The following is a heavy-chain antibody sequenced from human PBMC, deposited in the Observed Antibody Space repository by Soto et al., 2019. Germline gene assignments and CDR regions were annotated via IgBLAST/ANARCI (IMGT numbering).Heavy chain of an antibody. V-gene: IGHV1-69*06. D-gene: IGHD6-6*01. CDR2: IIPIFGTA. Sequence: QVQLVQSRAEVKKPGSSVKVSCKASGGTFSSYAISWVRQAPGQGLEWMGGIIPIFGTANYAQKFQGRVTITADKSTSTAYMELSSLRSEDTAVYYCAREGGNSSYAPHYYYGMDVWGQGTTVTVSS. CDR3: AREGGNSSYAPHYYYGMDV. J-gene: IGHJ6*02. CDR1: GGTFSSYA.